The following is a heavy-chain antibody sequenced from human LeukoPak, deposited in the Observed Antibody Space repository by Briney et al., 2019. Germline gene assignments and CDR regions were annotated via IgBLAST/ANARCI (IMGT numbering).Heavy chain of an antibody. CDR1: GFGFKDAA. J-gene: IGHJ4*02. V-gene: IGHV3-23*01. D-gene: IGHD3-16*02. CDR2: ISFSGANT. Sequence: GGSLRLSYAASGFGFKDAAMTWVRQAPGKALEWVSLISFSGANTYYADSVKGRFTISRDNSKSTVSLQMNSLRAEDTAMYYCVKDIQLSYWGQGTLVTVSS. CDR3: VKDIQLSY.